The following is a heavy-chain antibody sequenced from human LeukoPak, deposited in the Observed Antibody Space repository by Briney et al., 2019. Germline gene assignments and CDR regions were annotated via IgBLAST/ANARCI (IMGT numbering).Heavy chain of an antibody. Sequence: PGGSLRLSCAASGFTVSSNYMSWVRQAPGKGLEWVSVIYSGGSTYYADSVKGRFTISRDNSKNTLYLQMNSLRAEDTAVYYCAGEVGYSSGQIDYWGQGTLVTVSS. CDR1: GFTVSSNY. J-gene: IGHJ4*02. CDR3: AGEVGYSSGQIDY. CDR2: IYSGGST. D-gene: IGHD6-19*01. V-gene: IGHV3-53*01.